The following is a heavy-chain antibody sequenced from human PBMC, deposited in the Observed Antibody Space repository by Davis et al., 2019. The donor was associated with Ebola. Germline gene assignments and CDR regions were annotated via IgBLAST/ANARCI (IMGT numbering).Heavy chain of an antibody. CDR2: ITWNSGSL. J-gene: IGHJ4*02. CDR1: GFTFNNYA. Sequence: SLKISCAASGFTFNNYAMHWVRQAPGKGLEWVSGITWNSGSLGYADSVRGRFTISRDNAKNSLYLQMNSLRAEDTAVYYCARVLAAAGLFDYWGQGTLVTVSS. V-gene: IGHV3-9*01. D-gene: IGHD6-13*01. CDR3: ARVLAAAGLFDY.